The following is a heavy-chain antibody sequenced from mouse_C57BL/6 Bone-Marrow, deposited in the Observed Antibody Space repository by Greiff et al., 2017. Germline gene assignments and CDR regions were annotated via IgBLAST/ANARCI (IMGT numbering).Heavy chain of an antibody. CDR1: GYTFTSYW. Sequence: QVQLQQPGAELVKPGASVKMSCKASGYTFTSYWITWVKQRPGQGLEWIGKIYPGSGSTNYNEKFKSKATLTVDTSSSTAYMQLSSLTSEDSAVSYYAGEGYYYGSYYSFGYCGQGTSVTVSA. CDR2: IYPGSGST. D-gene: IGHD1-1*01. V-gene: IGHV1-55*01. J-gene: IGHJ4*01. CDR3: AGEGYYYGSYYSFGY.